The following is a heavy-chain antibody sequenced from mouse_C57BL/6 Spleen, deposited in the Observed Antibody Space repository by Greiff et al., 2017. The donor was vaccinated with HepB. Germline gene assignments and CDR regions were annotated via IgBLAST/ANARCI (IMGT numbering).Heavy chain of an antibody. V-gene: IGHV5-17*01. CDR3: ARGTTVVVDYFDY. D-gene: IGHD1-1*01. Sequence: EVQGVESGGGLVKPGGSLKLSCAASGFTFSDYGMHWVRQAPEKGLEWVAYISSGSSTIYYADTVKGRFTISRANAKNTLFLQMTSLRSEDTALYYCARGTTVVVDYFDYWGQGTTLTVSS. J-gene: IGHJ2*01. CDR1: GFTFSDYG. CDR2: ISSGSSTI.